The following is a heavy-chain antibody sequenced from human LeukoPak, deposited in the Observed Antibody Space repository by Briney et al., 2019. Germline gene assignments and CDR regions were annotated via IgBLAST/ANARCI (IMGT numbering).Heavy chain of an antibody. V-gene: IGHV4-59*12. D-gene: IGHD3-10*01. CDR3: ARDPLYGSGSYIS. J-gene: IGHJ5*02. CDR1: GGSISSYY. Sequence: SETLSLTCTVSGGSISSYYWSWIRQPPGKGLEWIGYIYYSGSTNYNPSLKSRVTISVDTSKNQFSLKLSSVTAADTAVYYCARDPLYGSGSYISWGQGTLVTVSS. CDR2: IYYSGST.